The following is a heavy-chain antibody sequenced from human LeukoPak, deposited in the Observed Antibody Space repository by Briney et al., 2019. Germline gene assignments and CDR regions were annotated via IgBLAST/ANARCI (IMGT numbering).Heavy chain of an antibody. J-gene: IGHJ6*02. V-gene: IGHV1-8*01. CDR1: GYTFTSYD. CDR2: MNPNSGST. Sequence: ASVKVSCKASGYTFTSYDINWVRQATGQGLEWMGWMNPNSGSTGYAQKFQGRVTMTRNTSISTAYMELSSLRSEDTAVYYCARVGSYYYYYGMDVWGQGTTVTVSS. CDR3: ARVGSYYYYYGMDV. D-gene: IGHD1-26*01.